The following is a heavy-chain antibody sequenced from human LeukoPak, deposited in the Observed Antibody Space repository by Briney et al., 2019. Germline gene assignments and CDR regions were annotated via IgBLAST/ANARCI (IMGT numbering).Heavy chain of an antibody. V-gene: IGHV3-11*06. CDR2: ISSSSSYT. D-gene: IGHD3-10*01. J-gene: IGHJ5*02. Sequence: GGSLRLSCAASGFTFSDYYMSWIRQAPGKGLEWGSYISSSSSYTNYAASVKGRFTISRDNAKNSLYLQMNSLGAEDTAVYYCARFITMVRGVIPENWFDPWGQGTLVTVSS. CDR1: GFTFSDYY. CDR3: ARFITMVRGVIPENWFDP.